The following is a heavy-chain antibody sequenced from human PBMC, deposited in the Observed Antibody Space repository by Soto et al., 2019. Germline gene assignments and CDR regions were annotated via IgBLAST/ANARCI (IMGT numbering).Heavy chain of an antibody. D-gene: IGHD1-26*01. Sequence: GGSLRLSCAASGFTFSSYAMSWVRQAPGKGLEWVSAISGSGGSTYYADSVKGRFTISRDNSKNTLYLQMNSLRAEDTAVYYCAKSGLDGSYYVVNAFDIWGQGTMVTVSS. CDR3: AKSGLDGSYYVVNAFDI. J-gene: IGHJ3*02. V-gene: IGHV3-23*01. CDR2: ISGSGGST. CDR1: GFTFSSYA.